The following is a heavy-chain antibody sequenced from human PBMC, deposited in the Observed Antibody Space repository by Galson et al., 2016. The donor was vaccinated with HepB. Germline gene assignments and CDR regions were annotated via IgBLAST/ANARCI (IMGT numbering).Heavy chain of an antibody. CDR3: AKGAGPGKVDWFDP. J-gene: IGHJ5*02. Sequence: SLRLTCPPSGFSFNNFAMMWVRQAPGKGLEWVSTIADRGYATYYGDSVRGRFTISSDSSTNTVYLHLSNLRADDTAVYYCAKGAGPGKVDWFDPWGQGTLVTVSS. V-gene: IGHV3-23*01. CDR1: GFSFNNFA. CDR2: IADRGYAT. D-gene: IGHD1-26*01.